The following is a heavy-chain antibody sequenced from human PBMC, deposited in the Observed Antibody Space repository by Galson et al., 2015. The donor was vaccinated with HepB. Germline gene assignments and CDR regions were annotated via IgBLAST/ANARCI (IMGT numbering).Heavy chain of an antibody. V-gene: IGHV3-33*01. Sequence: SLRLSCAASGFTFSSYGMHWVRQAPGRGLEWVAVIWYDGSNKYYADSVKGRFTISRDNSKNTLYLQMNSLRAEDTAVYYCARGGWMHLWGDSWGQGTLVTVSS. J-gene: IGHJ5*01. CDR3: ARGGWMHLWGDS. CDR2: IWYDGSNK. CDR1: GFTFSSYG. D-gene: IGHD5-18*01.